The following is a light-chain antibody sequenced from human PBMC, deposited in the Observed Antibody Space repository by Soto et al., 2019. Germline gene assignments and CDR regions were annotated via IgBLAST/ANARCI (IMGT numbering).Light chain of an antibody. CDR3: QQSTGIPYT. CDR1: QTIDTY. Sequence: EIQMTQSPSSLSSSVGDRVTITCRASQTIDTYLIWYQQHPGKAPKLLIYAASTLKNGVTSMFSGSGCSTDFTLTISSLQHDDVATYYYQQSTGIPYTFGQGTKLEIK. CDR2: AAS. J-gene: IGKJ2*01. V-gene: IGKV1-39*01.